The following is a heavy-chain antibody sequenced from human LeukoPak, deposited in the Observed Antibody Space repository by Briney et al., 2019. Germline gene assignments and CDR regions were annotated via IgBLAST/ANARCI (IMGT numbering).Heavy chain of an antibody. CDR3: AKDPGSFPESWNYSDY. CDR2: ISGSGGST. D-gene: IGHD6-13*01. Sequence: GGSLRLSCAASGFTFSSYAMSWVRQAPGKGLEWVSAISGSGGSTYYADSVKGRFTISRDNSKNTLYLQMNSLRAEDTAVYYCAKDPGSFPESWNYSDYWGQGTVVTVSS. J-gene: IGHJ4*02. V-gene: IGHV3-23*01. CDR1: GFTFSSYA.